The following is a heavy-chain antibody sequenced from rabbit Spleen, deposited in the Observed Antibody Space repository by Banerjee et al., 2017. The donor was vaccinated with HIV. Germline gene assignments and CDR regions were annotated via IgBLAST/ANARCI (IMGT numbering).Heavy chain of an antibody. J-gene: IGHJ6*01. CDR3: ARDSAGREDFDL. D-gene: IGHD4-2*01. Sequence: QQLVESGGGLVKPGASLTLTCTASGVSFSISSYMCWVRQAPGKGLEWIACIDAGSSGFTYFATWAKGRFTCSKTSSTTVTLQMTRLTAADTATYFCARDSAGREDFDLWGPGTLVTVS. CDR1: GVSFSISSY. CDR2: IDAGSSGFT. V-gene: IGHV1S40*01.